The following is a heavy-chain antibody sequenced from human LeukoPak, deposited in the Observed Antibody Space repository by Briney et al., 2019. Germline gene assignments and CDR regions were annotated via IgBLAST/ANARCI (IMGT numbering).Heavy chain of an antibody. D-gene: IGHD3-3*01. CDR3: ASRAYYDFWSGYRRDPYYYYYGMDV. V-gene: IGHV3-23*01. J-gene: IGHJ6*02. CDR2: ISGSGGST. CDR1: GFTFSSYA. Sequence: PGGSLRLSCAASGFTFSSYAMSWVRQAPGKGLEWVSAISGSGGSTYYADSVKGRFTISRDNSKNTLYLQMNSLRAEDTAVYYCASRAYYDFWSGYRRDPYYYYYGMDVWGQGTTVTVSS.